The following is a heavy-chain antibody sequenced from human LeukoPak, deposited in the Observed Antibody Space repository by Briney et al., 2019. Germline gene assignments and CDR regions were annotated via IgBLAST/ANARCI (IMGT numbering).Heavy chain of an antibody. CDR2: ISGSGGST. CDR1: GFKFSDHY. CDR3: AKDQIVVVIAIFSY. J-gene: IGHJ4*02. Sequence: GGSQRLSCAASGFKFSDHYIDWVRQAPGKGLEWVSAISGSGGSTYYADSVKGRFTISRDNSKNTLYLQMNSLRAEDTAVYYCAKDQIVVVIAIFSYWGQGTLVTVSS. V-gene: IGHV3-23*01. D-gene: IGHD2-21*01.